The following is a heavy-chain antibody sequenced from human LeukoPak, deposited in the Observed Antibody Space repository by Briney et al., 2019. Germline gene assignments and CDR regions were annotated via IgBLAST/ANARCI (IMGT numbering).Heavy chain of an antibody. Sequence: PGGSLRLSCAASGFTFSSYSMNWVRQAPGKGLEWVSSISSDSSYIYYADSVKGRFTISRDNAKNSLYLQMNSLRAEDTAVYYCARDLWTGPTGWGAFDIWGQGTMVTVSS. CDR3: ARDLWTGPTGWGAFDI. CDR1: GFTFSSYS. V-gene: IGHV3-21*01. J-gene: IGHJ3*02. CDR2: ISSDSSYI. D-gene: IGHD4-17*01.